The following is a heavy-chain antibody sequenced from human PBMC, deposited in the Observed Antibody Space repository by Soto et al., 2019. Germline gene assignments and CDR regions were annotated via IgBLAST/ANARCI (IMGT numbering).Heavy chain of an antibody. CDR3: AKGSPPTIDY. D-gene: IGHD1-26*01. V-gene: IGHV1-3*01. J-gene: IGHJ4*02. CDR2: INAGNGNT. Sequence: ASVKVSCKASGYTFSNYSIHWVRQAPGQRLEGMGWINAGNGNTKSSQKFQGRVTITRDTSASTAYMELSSLRSEDTAVYYCAKGSPPTIDYWGQGTLVTVSS. CDR1: GYTFSNYS.